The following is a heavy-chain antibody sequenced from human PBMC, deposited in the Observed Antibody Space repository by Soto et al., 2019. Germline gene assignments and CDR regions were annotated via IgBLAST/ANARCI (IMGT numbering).Heavy chain of an antibody. CDR1: GFTFSNAW. J-gene: IGHJ4*02. Sequence: EVQLVESGGGLVKPGGSLRLSCAGSGFTFSNAWMSWVRRAPGKGLEWVGRIKSDAYGGAIYYAAPVKGRFTISRDDSNNTLFIQINTLRAEDTAVYSCTTTKGRLEPPTNDFWGQGTPVIVSS. V-gene: IGHV3-15*01. CDR2: IKSDAYGGAI. D-gene: IGHD2-8*01. CDR3: TTTKGRLEPPTNDF.